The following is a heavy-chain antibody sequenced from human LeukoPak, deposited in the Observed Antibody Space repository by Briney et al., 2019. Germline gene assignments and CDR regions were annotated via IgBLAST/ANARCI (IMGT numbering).Heavy chain of an antibody. CDR2: IRQDRSEK. D-gene: IGHD2-15*01. CDR3: ARAPVGCSGGSCYSAYFDY. Sequence: PGGSLRLSCAASGLTFSSYWMSWVRQAPGKGLEWVANIRQDRSEKYYVDSVKGRFTISRDNAKNSLYLQMNSLRAEDTAVYYCARAPVGCSGGSCYSAYFDYWGQRTLDTVSS. J-gene: IGHJ4*02. V-gene: IGHV3-7*03. CDR1: GLTFSSYW.